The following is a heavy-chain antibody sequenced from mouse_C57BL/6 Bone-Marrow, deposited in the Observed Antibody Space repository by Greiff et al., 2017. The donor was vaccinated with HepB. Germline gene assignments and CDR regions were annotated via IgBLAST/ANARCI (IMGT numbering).Heavy chain of an antibody. D-gene: IGHD1-1*01. V-gene: IGHV2-9-1*01. CDR1: GFSLTSYA. J-gene: IGHJ1*03. CDR2: IWTGGGT. CDR3: ARIPYYYGSRYFDV. Sequence: VHLVESGPGLVAPSQRLSITCTVSGFSLTSYAISWVRQPPGKGLEWLGVIWTGGGTNYNSALKSRLSISKDNSKSQVFLKMNSLQTDDTARYYCARIPYYYGSRYFDVWGTGTTVTVSS.